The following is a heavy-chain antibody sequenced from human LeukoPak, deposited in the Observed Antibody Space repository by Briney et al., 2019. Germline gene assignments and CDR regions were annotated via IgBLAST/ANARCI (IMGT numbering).Heavy chain of an antibody. Sequence: GGSLRLSCAASGFTFSSYCLSWVRHSAGKGLEWVANINQDGSESHYVDSVKGRFTISRDNSQNSLYLQMNSLRADDTAVYYCARGRFQSDSSGYSSFYYWGQGTLVTVSS. J-gene: IGHJ4*02. D-gene: IGHD3-22*01. V-gene: IGHV3-7*01. CDR2: INQDGSES. CDR3: ARGRFQSDSSGYSSFYY. CDR1: GFTFSSYC.